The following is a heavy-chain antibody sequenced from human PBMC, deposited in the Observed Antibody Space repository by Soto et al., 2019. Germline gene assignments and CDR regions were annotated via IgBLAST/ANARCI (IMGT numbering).Heavy chain of an antibody. Sequence: GGSLRLSCAASGFTFSSYAMRWVRQAPGKGLEWVSAISGSGGSTYYADSVKGRFTISRDNSKNTLYLQMNSLGAEETAVDNCEKDSPDLYYYDSSGLRLDDVFDIWGHGRMVADSS. CDR2: ISGSGGST. CDR3: EKDSPDLYYYDSSGLRLDDVFDI. J-gene: IGHJ3*02. V-gene: IGHV3-23*01. CDR1: GFTFSSYA. D-gene: IGHD3-22*01.